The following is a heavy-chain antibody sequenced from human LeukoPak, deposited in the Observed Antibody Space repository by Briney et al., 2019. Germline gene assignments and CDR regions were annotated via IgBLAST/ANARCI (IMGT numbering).Heavy chain of an antibody. J-gene: IGHJ6*03. Sequence: PSETLSLTCTVSGGSISSSSYYWGWIRQPPGKGLEWIGSIYYSGSTYYNPSLKSRVTISVDTSKNQFSLKLSSVTAADTAVYYCARDRFDDSSGYYYHYSYYMDVWGKGTTVTVSS. CDR2: IYYSGST. V-gene: IGHV4-39*07. CDR1: GGSISSSSYY. D-gene: IGHD3-22*01. CDR3: ARDRFDDSSGYYYHYSYYMDV.